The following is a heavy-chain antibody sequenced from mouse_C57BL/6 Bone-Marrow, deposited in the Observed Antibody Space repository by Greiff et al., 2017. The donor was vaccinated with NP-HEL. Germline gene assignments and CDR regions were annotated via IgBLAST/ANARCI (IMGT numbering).Heavy chain of an antibody. CDR3: ARYYDYDGVAY. CDR1: GYAFSSSW. CDR2: IYPGDGDT. D-gene: IGHD2-4*01. J-gene: IGHJ3*01. Sequence: VQLQQSGPELVKPGASVKISCKASGYAFSSSWMNWVKQRPGKGLEWIGRIYPGDGDTNYNGKFKGKATLTADKSSSTAYMQLSSLTSEDSAVYFCARYYDYDGVAYWGQGTLVTVSA. V-gene: IGHV1-82*01.